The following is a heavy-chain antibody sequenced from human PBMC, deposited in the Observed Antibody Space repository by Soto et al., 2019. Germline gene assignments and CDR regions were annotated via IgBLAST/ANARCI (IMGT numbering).Heavy chain of an antibody. J-gene: IGHJ4*02. CDR2: IVVGSGNT. V-gene: IGHV1-58*01. CDR1: GFTFTSSA. CDR3: AAISPPSSGYYHYYFDY. Sequence: AASVKVSCKASGFTFTSSAVQWVRQARGQRLEWIGWIVVGSGNTNYAQKFQERVTITRDMSTSTAYMELSSLRSEDTAVYYCAAISPPSSGYYHYYFDYWGQGTLVTVSS. D-gene: IGHD3-22*01.